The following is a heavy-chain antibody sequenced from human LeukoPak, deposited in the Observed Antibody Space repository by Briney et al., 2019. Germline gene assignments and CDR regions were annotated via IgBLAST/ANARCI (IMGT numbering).Heavy chain of an antibody. CDR1: GFTFSSYA. V-gene: IGHV3-30-3*01. D-gene: IGHD1-26*01. J-gene: IGHJ4*02. CDR3: ARDSLSWV. Sequence: GRSLRLSCAASGFTFSSYAMYWVRQAPGKGLEWVAVISYDGSNKYYADSVKGRFTISRDNSKNMLYLQMNSLRAEDTAVYYCARDSLSWVWGQGTLVTVSS. CDR2: ISYDGSNK.